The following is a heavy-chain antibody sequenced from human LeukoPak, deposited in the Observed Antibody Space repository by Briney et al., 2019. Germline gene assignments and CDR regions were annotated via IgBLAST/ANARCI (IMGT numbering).Heavy chain of an antibody. Sequence: GASLRLSCAASGFIFGRYSLTWVRQAPGKGLEWVANIKQDGSEKYYVDSVKGRFTISRDNAKNSLYLQMNSLRAEDTAVYYCARTIRGYWGQGTLVTVSS. CDR1: GFIFGRYS. CDR2: IKQDGSEK. D-gene: IGHD3-10*01. J-gene: IGHJ4*02. CDR3: ARTIRGY. V-gene: IGHV3-7*01.